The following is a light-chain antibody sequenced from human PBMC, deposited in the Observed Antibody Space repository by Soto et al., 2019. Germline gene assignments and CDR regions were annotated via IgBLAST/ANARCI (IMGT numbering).Light chain of an antibody. CDR3: QLYDISPLT. CDR2: KAS. CDR1: RSISTW. J-gene: IGKJ4*01. V-gene: IGKV1-5*03. Sequence: DIQTTQYQSTLSASVGDRLSITCRSSRSISTWLAWDQQKPGKAPKLLIHKASTLESGVPSRFSGTRSGTEVTLTISSLQTANFATYDCQLYDISPLTICGGT.